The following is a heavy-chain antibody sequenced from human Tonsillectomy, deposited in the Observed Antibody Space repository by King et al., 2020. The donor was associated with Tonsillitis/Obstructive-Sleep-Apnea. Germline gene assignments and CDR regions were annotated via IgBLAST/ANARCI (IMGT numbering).Heavy chain of an antibody. D-gene: IGHD1-26*01. V-gene: IGHV3-11*05. Sequence: VQLVESGGDLVKPGGSLRLSCAASGFSLSNYYMRWIRQAPGKGLEWVSYISSSSSYTNYADSVKGRFTISRDNAKNSLYLQMNSLRAEDTAVYYCATSYVNTPYHFDYRGQGTLVTVSS. CDR1: GFSLSNYY. J-gene: IGHJ4*02. CDR2: ISSSSSYT. CDR3: ATSYVNTPYHFDY.